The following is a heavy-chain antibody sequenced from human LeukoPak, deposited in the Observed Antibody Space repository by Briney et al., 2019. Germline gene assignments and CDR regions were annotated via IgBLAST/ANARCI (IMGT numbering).Heavy chain of an antibody. V-gene: IGHV3-43*02. D-gene: IGHD6-19*01. CDR2: ISGDGGST. CDR3: AKFSNERSSGWYVVDY. J-gene: IGHJ4*02. CDR1: GFTFDDYA. Sequence: GGSLRLSCAASGFTFDDYAMHWVRQAPGKGLEWVSLISGDGGSTYYADSVKGRFTISRDNSKNSLYLQMNSLRTEDTALYYCAKFSNERSSGWYVVDYWSQGTLVTVSS.